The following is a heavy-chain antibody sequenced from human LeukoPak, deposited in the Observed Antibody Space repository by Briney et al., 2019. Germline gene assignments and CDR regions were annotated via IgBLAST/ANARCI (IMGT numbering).Heavy chain of an antibody. CDR1: GFTFSSYA. CDR2: ISYDGSNK. CDR3: ARVGRSDAFDI. J-gene: IGHJ3*02. Sequence: GGSLRLSCAASGFTFSSYAMHWVRQAPGKGLEWVAVISYDGSNKYYADSVKGRFTISRDNSKNTLYLQMNSLRAEDTAVYYCARVGRSDAFDIWGQGTMVTVSS. V-gene: IGHV3-30*04.